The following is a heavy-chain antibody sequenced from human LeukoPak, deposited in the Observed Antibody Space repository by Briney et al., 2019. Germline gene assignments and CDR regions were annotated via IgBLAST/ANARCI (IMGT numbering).Heavy chain of an antibody. V-gene: IGHV1-18*01. Sequence: ASVKVSCKASGYTFTSYGISWVRQAPGQGLEWMGWISAYNGNTNYAQKLQGRVTMTADTSTSTAYMELRSLRSDDTAVYYCARDYDFWSCSADRLDYWGQGTLVTVSS. D-gene: IGHD3-3*01. CDR1: GYTFTSYG. J-gene: IGHJ4*02. CDR2: ISAYNGNT. CDR3: ARDYDFWSCSADRLDY.